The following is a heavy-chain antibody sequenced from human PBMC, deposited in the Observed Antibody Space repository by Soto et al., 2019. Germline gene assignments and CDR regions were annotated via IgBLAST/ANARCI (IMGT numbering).Heavy chain of an antibody. J-gene: IGHJ4*02. CDR2: IYYSGST. Sequence: LSLTCTVSGGSISSGGYCWSWIRQHPGKGLEWIGYIYYSGSTYYNPSLKSRVTISVDTSKNQFSLKLSSVTAADTAVYYCARFIPGTGGDHWGQGTLLTVSS. CDR3: ARFIPGTGGDH. CDR1: GGSISSGGYC. D-gene: IGHD1-1*01. V-gene: IGHV4-31*03.